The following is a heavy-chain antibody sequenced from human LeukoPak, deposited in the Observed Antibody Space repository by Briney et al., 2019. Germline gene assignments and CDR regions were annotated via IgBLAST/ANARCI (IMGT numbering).Heavy chain of an antibody. CDR2: IYYSGST. Sequence: SETLSLTCTVSGGSISSYYWSWIRQPPGKGLEWIGYIYYSGSTNYNPSLKSRVTISVDTSKNQFSLKLSSVTAADTAVYYCARAGYYGSGSYYPRGAFDIWGQGTMVTISS. D-gene: IGHD3-10*01. CDR1: GGSISSYY. J-gene: IGHJ3*02. CDR3: ARAGYYGSGSYYPRGAFDI. V-gene: IGHV4-59*12.